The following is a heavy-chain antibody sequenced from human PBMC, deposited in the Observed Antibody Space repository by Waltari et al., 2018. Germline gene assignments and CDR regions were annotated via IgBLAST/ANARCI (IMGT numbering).Heavy chain of an antibody. J-gene: IGHJ4*02. Sequence: QLQLQESGPGLVKPSETLSLTCTVSGGSIISSSYYWGWIRQPPGKGLEWIGSIYYSGSTYYNPSLKSRVTISVDTSKNQFSLKLSSVTAADTAVYYCAREDYGSGSYYNGPADYWGQGTLVTVSS. CDR1: GGSIISSSYY. CDR3: AREDYGSGSYYNGPADY. D-gene: IGHD3-10*01. CDR2: IYYSGST. V-gene: IGHV4-39*07.